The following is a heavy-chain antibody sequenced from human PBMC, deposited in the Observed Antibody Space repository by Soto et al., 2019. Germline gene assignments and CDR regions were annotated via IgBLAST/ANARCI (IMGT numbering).Heavy chain of an antibody. D-gene: IGHD2-15*01. J-gene: IGHJ4*02. Sequence: SETLSLTCIVSGDSINGYFWNWIRQPPGKGLEWIGYIYSSGHTTYNPSLKSRVTMSVDTSKNQFSLILNSVTAADTAVYYCARDSFNAAPYFDHWGRGILVTVSS. CDR2: IYSSGHT. CDR1: GDSINGYF. V-gene: IGHV4-59*01. CDR3: ARDSFNAAPYFDH.